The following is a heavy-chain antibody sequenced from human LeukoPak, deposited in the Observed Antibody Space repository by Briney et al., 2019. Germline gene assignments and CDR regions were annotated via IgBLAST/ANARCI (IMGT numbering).Heavy chain of an antibody. J-gene: IGHJ5*02. CDR1: GFTFSSYD. V-gene: IGHV3-23*01. CDR3: ARVAGWHWFDP. CDR2: IRPSGDNT. Sequence: GGSLRLSCAASGFTFSSYDMTWVRQAPGRGLEWVSSIRPSGDNTYYGDSVKGRFTISRDNSKNTVYLQMNNMRVDDTAVYCCARVAGWHWFDPWGQGTLVTVSS. D-gene: IGHD6-19*01.